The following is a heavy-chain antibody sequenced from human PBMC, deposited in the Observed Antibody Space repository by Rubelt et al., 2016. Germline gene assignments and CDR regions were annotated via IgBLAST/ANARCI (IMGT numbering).Heavy chain of an antibody. D-gene: IGHD5-24*01. V-gene: IGHV3-33*01. CDR2: IWYDGSNK. CDR3: AQSRDGYNPYF. Sequence: QVQLVESGGGVVQPGRSLRLSCAASGFTFSSYGMHWVRQAPGKGLEWVAVIWYDGSNKYYADSVKGRFTISRDNSKNTLYLQMNSLRAEDTAGYYCAQSRDGYNPYFWGQGTLVTVSS. J-gene: IGHJ4*02. CDR1: GFTFSSYG.